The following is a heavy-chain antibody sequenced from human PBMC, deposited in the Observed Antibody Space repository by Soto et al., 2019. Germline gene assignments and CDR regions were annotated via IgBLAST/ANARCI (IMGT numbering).Heavy chain of an antibody. Sequence: GGSLRLSCAACGFTFSSYSMNWVRQAPGKGLEWVSSISSSSSYIYYADSVKGRFTISRDNAKNSLYLQMNSLRAEDTAVYYCATPPQEHLRSAFDIWGQGTMVTVSS. V-gene: IGHV3-21*01. J-gene: IGHJ3*02. CDR3: ATPPQEHLRSAFDI. CDR1: GFTFSSYS. CDR2: ISSSSSYI.